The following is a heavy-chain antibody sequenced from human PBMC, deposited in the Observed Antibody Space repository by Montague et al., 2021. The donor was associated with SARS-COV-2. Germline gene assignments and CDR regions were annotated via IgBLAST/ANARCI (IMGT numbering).Heavy chain of an antibody. Sequence: PALVKPTQTLTLTCTFSGFSLSTSGVGVGWIRQPPGKALEWLALIYWNDDKRYSPSLKTRLTISKDTSKNQVVLTMTNMDPVDTATYYCATTIYDYVWGTRVEFDYWGQGTLVIVSS. V-gene: IGHV2-5*01. J-gene: IGHJ4*02. CDR3: ATTIYDYVWGTRVEFDY. CDR2: IYWNDDK. CDR1: GFSLSTSGVG. D-gene: IGHD3-16*01.